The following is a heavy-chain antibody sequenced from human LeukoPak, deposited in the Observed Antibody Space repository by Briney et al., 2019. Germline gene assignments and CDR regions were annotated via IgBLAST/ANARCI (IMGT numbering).Heavy chain of an antibody. CDR2: INTDGSTT. CDR1: AFTFSSYW. V-gene: IGHV3-74*01. CDR3: VSSGHGGNFFDY. Sequence: GSLRLSCAASAFTFSSYWMHWVRQAPGKGLVWVSRINTDGSTTTYADSVKGRFTISRDNAKNTVYLQMNSLRAEDTAVYYCVSSGHGGNFFDYWGQGTLVTVSS. J-gene: IGHJ4*02. D-gene: IGHD5-12*01.